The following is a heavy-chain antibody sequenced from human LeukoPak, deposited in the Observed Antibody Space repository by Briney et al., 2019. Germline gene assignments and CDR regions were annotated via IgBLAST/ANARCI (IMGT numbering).Heavy chain of an antibody. CDR1: GFTVSSNE. CDR3: AKDIERGLGINAFDT. CDR2: ISGSGGST. D-gene: IGHD1-14*01. Sequence: PGGSLRLSCAASGFTVSSNEMSWVRQAPGKGLEWVSAISGSGGSTYYADSVKGRFTISRDNSKNTLYLQMNSLRAEDTALYYCAKDIERGLGINAFDTWGQGTMVTVSS. V-gene: IGHV3-23*01. J-gene: IGHJ3*02.